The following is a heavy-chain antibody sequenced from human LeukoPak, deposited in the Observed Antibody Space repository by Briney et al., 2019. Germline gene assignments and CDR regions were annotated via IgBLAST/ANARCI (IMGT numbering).Heavy chain of an antibody. CDR3: ARLLLWFGEPNNFDY. CDR2: ISSSGSTI. CDR1: GFTFSDYY. D-gene: IGHD3-10*01. Sequence: GGSLRLSCAASGFTFSDYYMSWIHQAPGKGLEWVSYISSSGSTIYYADSVKGRFTISRDNAKNSLYLQMNSLRAEDTAVYYCARLLLWFGEPNNFDYWGQGTLVTVSS. V-gene: IGHV3-11*01. J-gene: IGHJ4*02.